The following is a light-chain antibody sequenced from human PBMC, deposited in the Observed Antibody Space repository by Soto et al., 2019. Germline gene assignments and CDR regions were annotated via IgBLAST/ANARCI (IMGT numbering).Light chain of an antibody. CDR1: QSATSF. Sequence: EIVLTQSPATLSLSPGVRATLSCRASQSATSFLAWYQHKPGQAPRLLIYDASNRATGIPARFSGSGSGTDFTLTISSLEPEDFAVYYCQQRNTWPITFGQGTRLEIK. CDR2: DAS. J-gene: IGKJ5*01. V-gene: IGKV3-11*01. CDR3: QQRNTWPIT.